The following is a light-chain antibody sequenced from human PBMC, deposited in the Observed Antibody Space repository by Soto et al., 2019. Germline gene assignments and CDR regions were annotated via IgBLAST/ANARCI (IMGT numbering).Light chain of an antibody. Sequence: QSALTQPASVSGSPGQSITISCAGSSSDIGTYEYVSWYQQYPGKAPKLMIYEVNYRPSGVSNRFSGSKSGNTGSLTISGLQAEDEGDYYCNSMTTSTSTRFVFGTGTKLTVL. V-gene: IGLV2-14*01. J-gene: IGLJ1*01. CDR2: EVN. CDR1: SSDIGTYEY. CDR3: NSMTTSTSTRFV.